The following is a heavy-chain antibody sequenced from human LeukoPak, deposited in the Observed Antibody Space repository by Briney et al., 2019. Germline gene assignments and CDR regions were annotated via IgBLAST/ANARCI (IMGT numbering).Heavy chain of an antibody. D-gene: IGHD7-27*01. CDR3: ARGPANWGSWYFDY. V-gene: IGHV1-69*01. J-gene: IGHJ4*02. CDR2: IITIFGTG. Sequence: SVKXSCKASGGTFISYAISWVRQAPGQGREWMGGIITIFGTGNYAQKFQGRGRITADETKSKDYMEMSRQRAEDTAVYYCARGPANWGSWYFDYWGQGTLVTVSS. CDR1: GGTFISYA.